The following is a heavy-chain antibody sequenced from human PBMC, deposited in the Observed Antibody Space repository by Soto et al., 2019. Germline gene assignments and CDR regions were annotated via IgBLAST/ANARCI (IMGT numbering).Heavy chain of an antibody. Sequence: QVQLVQSGAEVKKPGSSVKVSCKASGGTFSSYAISWVRQAPGQGLEWMGGIIPIFGTANYAQKFQGSVIITVAKSTNTANKELSSLRSEGTAVYYCARDVVVVAATPGVGMDVWGQGTTVTVSS. CDR1: GGTFSSYA. J-gene: IGHJ6*02. CDR2: IIPIFGTA. V-gene: IGHV1-69*14. D-gene: IGHD2-15*01. CDR3: ARDVVVVAATPGVGMDV.